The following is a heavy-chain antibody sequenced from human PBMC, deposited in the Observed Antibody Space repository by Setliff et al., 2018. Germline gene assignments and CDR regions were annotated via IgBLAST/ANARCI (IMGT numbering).Heavy chain of an antibody. CDR3: ARRAFIETITGCCFDL. V-gene: IGHV1-2*02. CDR1: GYNFPGYY. J-gene: IGHJ4*02. CDR2: ISPHTGNT. D-gene: IGHD1-20*01. Sequence: GASVKVSCKASGYNFPGYYLHWVRQAPGKGLEWMGWISPHTGNTQYAQKSQGRVTMTRDTSISTAYMELSSLRSNDTACYYCARRAFIETITGCCFDLWGQGTQVTVSS.